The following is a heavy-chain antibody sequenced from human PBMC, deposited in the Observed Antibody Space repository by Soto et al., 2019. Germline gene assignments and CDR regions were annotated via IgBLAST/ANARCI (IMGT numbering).Heavy chain of an antibody. CDR2: ISHDGSNK. CDR3: ARDVNSGSYYFQH. D-gene: IGHD1-26*01. Sequence: PGGSLRLFWAASGFTFSSYAMHWVRQAPGKGLEWVAVISHDGSNKHYADSVKGRFTISRDNSKNTLYLQMNSLRAEDTAVYYCARDVNSGSYYFQHWGQGTLVTVSS. V-gene: IGHV3-30-3*01. J-gene: IGHJ1*01. CDR1: GFTFSSYA.